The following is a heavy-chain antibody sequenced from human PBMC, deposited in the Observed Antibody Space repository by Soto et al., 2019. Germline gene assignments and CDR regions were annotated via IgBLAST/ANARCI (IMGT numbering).Heavy chain of an antibody. J-gene: IGHJ4*02. Sequence: SETLSLTCTVSGGSISSGGYYWSWIRQHPGKGLEWIGYIYYSGSTYYNPSLKSRVTISVDTSKNQFSLKLSSVTAADTAVYYCARDFPALAAAGLRWGQGTLVTVSS. CDR1: GGSISSGGYY. CDR2: IYYSGST. D-gene: IGHD6-13*01. CDR3: ARDFPALAAAGLR. V-gene: IGHV4-31*03.